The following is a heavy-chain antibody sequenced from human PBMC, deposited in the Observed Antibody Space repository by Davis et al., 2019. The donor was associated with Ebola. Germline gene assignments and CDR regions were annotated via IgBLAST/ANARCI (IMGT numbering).Heavy chain of an antibody. Sequence: GESLKISCAASGFTFSSYAMSWVRQAPGKGLEWVSAISGSGGSTYYADSVKGRFTISRDNSKNTLYLQMNSQRAEDTAVYYCAKNTLRSVVLYFDYWGQGTLVTVSS. V-gene: IGHV3-23*01. D-gene: IGHD5-12*01. CDR3: AKNTLRSVVLYFDY. J-gene: IGHJ4*02. CDR2: ISGSGGST. CDR1: GFTFSSYA.